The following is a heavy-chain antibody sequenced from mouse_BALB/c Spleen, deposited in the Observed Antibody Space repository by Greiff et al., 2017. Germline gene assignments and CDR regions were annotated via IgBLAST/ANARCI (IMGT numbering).Heavy chain of an antibody. CDR1: GFTFSSYG. V-gene: IGHV5-6-3*01. Sequence: EVKLVESGGGLVQPGGSLKLSCAASGFTFSSYGMSWVRQTPDKRLELVATINSNGGSTYYPDSVKGRFTISRDNAKNTLYLQMSSLKSEDTAMYYCAREDYGNSYAMDYWGQGTSVTVSS. CDR3: AREDYGNSYAMDY. D-gene: IGHD2-1*01. J-gene: IGHJ4*01. CDR2: INSNGGST.